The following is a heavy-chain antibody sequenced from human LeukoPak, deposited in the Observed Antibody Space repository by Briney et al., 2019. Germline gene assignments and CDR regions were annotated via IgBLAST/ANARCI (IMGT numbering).Heavy chain of an antibody. V-gene: IGHV1-8*01. J-gene: IGHJ4*02. D-gene: IGHD2-2*01. CDR2: MNPNSGNT. Sequence: ASVKVSCKASGYTFTSYDINWVGQATGQGLEWMGWMNPNSGNTGYAQKFQGRVTMTRNTSVSTAYMELSSLRSEDTAVYYCARVGIGYCSSTSCYRDFDYWGQGTLVTVSS. CDR3: ARVGIGYCSSTSCYRDFDY. CDR1: GYTFTSYD.